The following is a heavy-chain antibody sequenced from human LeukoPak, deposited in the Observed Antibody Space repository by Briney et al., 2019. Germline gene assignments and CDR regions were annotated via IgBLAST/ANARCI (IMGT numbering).Heavy chain of an antibody. D-gene: IGHD3-22*01. J-gene: IGHJ4*02. CDR3: AKQSLYDSSGHFHY. CDR1: GFTFSGYG. V-gene: IGHV3-23*01. CDR2: ISGSGDNT. Sequence: GGSLRLSCAASGFTFSGYGMSWVRQAPGKGLEWVSTISGSGDNTYYADSVKGRFTISRDTSKNPLFLQMYSLRSEDTAVYYCAKQSLYDSSGHFHYWGQGTLVTVSS.